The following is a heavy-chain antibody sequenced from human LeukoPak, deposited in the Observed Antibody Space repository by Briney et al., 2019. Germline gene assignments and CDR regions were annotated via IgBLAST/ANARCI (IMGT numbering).Heavy chain of an antibody. V-gene: IGHV3-21*06. CDR2: ISWDSNSI. D-gene: IGHD4-23*01. J-gene: IGHJ4*02. CDR1: GFTFSTYT. CDR3: TRGATVVTRHFDN. Sequence: GGSLRLSCAASGFTFSTYTLNWVRQAPGKGLEWVSPISWDSNSIFYADSVKGRFTISRDNSKNSLYLQMNSLRADDTAVYYCTRGATVVTRHFDNWGQRTLGTVSS.